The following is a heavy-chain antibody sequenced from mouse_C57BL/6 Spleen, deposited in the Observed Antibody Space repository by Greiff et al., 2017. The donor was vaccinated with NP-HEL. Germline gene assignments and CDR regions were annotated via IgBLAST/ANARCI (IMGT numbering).Heavy chain of an antibody. CDR2: IYPGDGDT. V-gene: IGHV1-82*01. Sequence: QVQLQQSGPELVKPGASVKISCKASGYAFSSSWMNWVKQRPGKGLEWIGRIYPGDGDTNYNGKFKGQATLTADKSSSTAYMQLSSLTSEDSAVYFCARREGLRRFWYFDVWGTGTTVTVSS. CDR3: ARREGLRRFWYFDV. D-gene: IGHD2-4*01. CDR1: GYAFSSSW. J-gene: IGHJ1*03.